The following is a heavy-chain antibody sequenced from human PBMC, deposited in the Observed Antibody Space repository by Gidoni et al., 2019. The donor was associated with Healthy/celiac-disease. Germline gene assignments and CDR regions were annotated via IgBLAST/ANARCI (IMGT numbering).Heavy chain of an antibody. J-gene: IGHJ4*02. CDR2: IYYSGST. Sequence: QLQLQESGPGLVKPSETLSLTCTVSGGSISSSSYYWGWIRQPPGKGLEWIGSIYYSGSTYYNPSLKSRVTISVDTSKNQFSLKLSSVTAADTAVYYCARVLRELGGHFDYWGQGTLVTVSS. V-gene: IGHV4-39*07. CDR1: GGSISSSSYY. D-gene: IGHD1-7*01. CDR3: ARVLRELGGHFDY.